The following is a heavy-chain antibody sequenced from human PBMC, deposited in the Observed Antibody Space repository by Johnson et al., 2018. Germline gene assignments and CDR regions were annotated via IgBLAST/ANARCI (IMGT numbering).Heavy chain of an antibody. V-gene: IGHV3-21*01. Sequence: VQLQESGGGLVKSGGSLRLSCEASGFTFSTSVMNWVRQAPVKGLACVPSISSSGSYTYYADSLKGRFTLSRENAKNSLSLQMNSLRGDDTAVYYCVSGGYNGNYWGVRDAFDIWGQGTMVTVSS. CDR2: ISSSGSYT. J-gene: IGHJ3*02. D-gene: IGHD1-26*01. CDR3: VSGGYNGNYWGVRDAFDI. CDR1: GFTFSTSV.